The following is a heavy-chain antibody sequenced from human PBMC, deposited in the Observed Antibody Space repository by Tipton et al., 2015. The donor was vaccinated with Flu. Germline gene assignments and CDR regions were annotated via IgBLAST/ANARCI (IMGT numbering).Heavy chain of an antibody. CDR2: IYYSGST. CDR1: GGSISSSSYY. Sequence: LRLSCTVSGGSISSSSYYWGWIRQPPGKGLEWIGSIYYSGSTYYNPSLKSRVTISVETSTNQFSLTLSTVTAADTAVYYCARDSRGTSYYDYIWGGYRYRSWYFDLWGRGTLFTVSS. J-gene: IGHJ2*01. CDR3: ARDSRGTSYYDYIWGGYRYRSWYFDL. V-gene: IGHV4-39*07. D-gene: IGHD3-16*02.